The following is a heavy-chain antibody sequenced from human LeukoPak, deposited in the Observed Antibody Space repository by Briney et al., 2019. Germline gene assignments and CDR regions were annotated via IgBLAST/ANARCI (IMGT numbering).Heavy chain of an antibody. V-gene: IGHV3-21*01. J-gene: IGHJ4*02. CDR1: GFTFSIYT. CDR3: ARDQFSAGDYGHFDY. D-gene: IGHD4-17*01. CDR2: INDDANNI. Sequence: GGSLRLSCAASGFTFSIYTMNWVRQAPGKGPEWISSINDDANNIYYADSVKGRFTISRDNAKNSLHPQMNSLRAEDTAIYYCARDQFSAGDYGHFDYWGQGTLVTVSS.